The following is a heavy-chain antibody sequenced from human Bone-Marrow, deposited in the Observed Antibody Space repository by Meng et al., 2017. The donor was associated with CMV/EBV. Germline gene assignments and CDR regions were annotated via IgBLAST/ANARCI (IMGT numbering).Heavy chain of an antibody. CDR2: IYGGGNT. CDR3: ARDPGATVN. D-gene: IGHD1-26*01. CDR1: GFTVSSNY. J-gene: IGHJ4*02. V-gene: IGHV3-66*01. Sequence: VERVESGGCFVLPVGALRLSCAASGFTVSSNYMRWVRQAPGKGLEWVSVIYGGGNTYYTDSVKGRFTISRDNSKNTLYLQMNSLRAEDTAVYYCARDPGATVNWGQGTLVTVSS.